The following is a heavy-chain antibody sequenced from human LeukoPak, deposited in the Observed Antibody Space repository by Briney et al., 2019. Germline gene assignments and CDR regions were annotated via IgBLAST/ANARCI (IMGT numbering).Heavy chain of an antibody. CDR3: ARDKLGYYDSSLPFDY. D-gene: IGHD3-22*01. CDR2: ISAYNGNT. CDR1: GYTFTSYG. V-gene: IGHV1-18*01. J-gene: IGHJ4*02. Sequence: ASVKGSCKASGYTFTSYGISWVRQAPGQGLEWMGWISAYNGNTNYAQKLQGRVTMTTDTSTSTAYMELRSLRSDDTAVYYCARDKLGYYDSSLPFDYWGQGTLVTVSS.